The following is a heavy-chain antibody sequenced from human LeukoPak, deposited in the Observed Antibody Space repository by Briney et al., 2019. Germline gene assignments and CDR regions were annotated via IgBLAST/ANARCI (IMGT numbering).Heavy chain of an antibody. CDR3: AKDDPYGDFIHY. D-gene: IGHD4-17*01. CDR1: GFTFSSYA. V-gene: IGHV3-23*01. Sequence: AGGSLRLSCTAYGFTFSSYAMSWVRQAPWKGLEWVSAISGSGGSTYYADSVKGRFTISRDNSKNTLYLQMNSLRAEDTAVYYCAKDDPYGDFIHYWGQGTLVTVSS. J-gene: IGHJ4*02. CDR2: ISGSGGST.